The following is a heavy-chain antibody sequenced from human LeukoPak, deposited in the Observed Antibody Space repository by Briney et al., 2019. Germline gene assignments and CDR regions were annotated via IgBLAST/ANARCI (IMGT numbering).Heavy chain of an antibody. CDR1: GFNVSNNY. J-gene: IGHJ4*02. V-gene: IGHV3-53*01. Sequence: GGSLRLSCAASGFNVSNNYMNWVRQAPGKGLEGVTVIFSSGPTYYADSVKGRFTISRDTSKNALYLQMNSLRAEDTAVYYCAKGVDSGGTCYSSIDCWGQGTLVTVSP. D-gene: IGHD2-15*01. CDR2: IFSSGPT. CDR3: AKGVDSGGTCYSSIDC.